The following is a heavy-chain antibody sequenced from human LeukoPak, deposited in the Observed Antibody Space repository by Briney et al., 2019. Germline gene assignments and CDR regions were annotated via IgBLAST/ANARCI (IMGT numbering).Heavy chain of an antibody. J-gene: IGHJ4*02. CDR1: GFTVSSNY. CDR3: ARSSMAVAGTLDY. D-gene: IGHD6-19*01. V-gene: IGHV3-66*01. CDR2: IYSGGIT. Sequence: GGSLRLSCAASGFTVSSNYMSWVRQTPGKGLEWVSVIYSGGITYYADSVKGRFTVSRDNSKNTVYLEMNSLRAEDTAVYYCARSSMAVAGTLDYWGQGTLVTVSS.